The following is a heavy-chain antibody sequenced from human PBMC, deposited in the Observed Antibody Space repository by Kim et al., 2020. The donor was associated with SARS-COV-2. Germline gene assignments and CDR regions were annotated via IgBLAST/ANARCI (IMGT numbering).Heavy chain of an antibody. V-gene: IGHV1-2*02. D-gene: IGHD3-22*01. Sequence: FKGRVTMTRDTSISTAYMELSRLRSDDTAVYYCARGAYYYDSSGPNAFDIWGQGTMVTVSS. J-gene: IGHJ3*02. CDR3: ARGAYYYDSSGPNAFDI.